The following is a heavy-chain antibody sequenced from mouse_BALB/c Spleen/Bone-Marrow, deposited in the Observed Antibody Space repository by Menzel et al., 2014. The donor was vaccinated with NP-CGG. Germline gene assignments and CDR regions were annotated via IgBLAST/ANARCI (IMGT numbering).Heavy chain of an antibody. CDR3: ARGWLLSRFPY. CDR2: VYPYNGDT. J-gene: IGHJ3*01. V-gene: IGHV1S29*02. CDR1: GSTFTDYN. D-gene: IGHD2-3*01. Sequence: EVQVVESGPELVKPGASVKISCKASGSTFTDYNIHWVKQSHGKSLDWIGHVYPYNGDTGYSQKFGSRATLTVDNSSTTAYMELRGLTPENSAVYYCARGWLLSRFPYWGQEALVTVSA.